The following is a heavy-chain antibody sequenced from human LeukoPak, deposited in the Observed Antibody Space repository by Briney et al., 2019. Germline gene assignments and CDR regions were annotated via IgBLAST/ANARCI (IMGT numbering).Heavy chain of an antibody. J-gene: IGHJ4*02. Sequence: PSETLSLTCAVYGGSFSGYYWSWIRQPPGKGLEWIGEINHSGSTNYNPSLKSRVTISVDTFKNQFSLKLSSVTAADTAVYYCARLRRAYSSGWYEVYFDYWGQGTLVTVSS. D-gene: IGHD6-19*01. V-gene: IGHV4-34*01. CDR1: GGSFSGYY. CDR2: INHSGST. CDR3: ARLRRAYSSGWYEVYFDY.